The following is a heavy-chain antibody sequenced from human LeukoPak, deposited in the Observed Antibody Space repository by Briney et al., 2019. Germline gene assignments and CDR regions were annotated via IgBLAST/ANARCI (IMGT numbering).Heavy chain of an antibody. Sequence: GGSLRLSCAASGFTFNNYGMHWVRQAPGKGLEWVAFIRYNGNNQYYADSVKGRFTISRDNSKNTLYLQMNSLRAEDTAVYYCAELGITMIGGVWGKGTTVTISS. CDR3: AELGITMIGGV. CDR1: GFTFNNYG. D-gene: IGHD3-10*02. J-gene: IGHJ6*04. CDR2: IRYNGNNQ. V-gene: IGHV3-30*02.